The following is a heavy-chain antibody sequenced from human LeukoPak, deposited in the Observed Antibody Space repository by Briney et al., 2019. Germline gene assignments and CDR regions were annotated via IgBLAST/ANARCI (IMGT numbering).Heavy chain of an antibody. CDR1: GGTFSSYA. CDR2: IIPIFSTA. J-gene: IGHJ4*02. V-gene: IGHV1-69*13. CDR3: ARFPDPEYSSSSGAYYFDY. D-gene: IGHD6-6*01. Sequence: ASVKVSCKASGGTFSSYAISWVRQAPGQGLEWMGGIIPIFSTANYAQKFQGRVTITADESTSTAYMELSSLRSEDTAVYYCARFPDPEYSSSSGAYYFDYWGQGTLVTVSS.